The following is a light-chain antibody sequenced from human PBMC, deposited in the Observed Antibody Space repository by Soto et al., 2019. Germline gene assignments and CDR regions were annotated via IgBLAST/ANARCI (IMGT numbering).Light chain of an antibody. Sequence: QSALTQPASVSGSPGQSITISCTGTNSDIGAYNYVSWYQQYPGKAPKLIIFDVSDRPSGVSSRFSGSKFGNTASLTISGLQAEDEADYYCGSYTSSSTVLLGGGTKLTVL. J-gene: IGLJ2*01. CDR1: NSDIGAYNY. CDR2: DVS. CDR3: GSYTSSSTVL. V-gene: IGLV2-14*03.